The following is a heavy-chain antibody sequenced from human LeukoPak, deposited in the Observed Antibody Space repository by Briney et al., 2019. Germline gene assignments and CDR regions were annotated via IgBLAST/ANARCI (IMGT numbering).Heavy chain of an antibody. CDR1: GGSFSGYY. V-gene: IGHV4-34*01. CDR3: ARGLGYSYGAAFDY. D-gene: IGHD5-18*01. Sequence: SETLSLTCAVYGGSFSGYYCSWIRQPPGKGLEWIGEINHSGSTNYNPSLKSRVTISVDTSKNQFSLKLSSVTAADTAVYYCARGLGYSYGAAFDYWGQGTLVTVSS. J-gene: IGHJ4*02. CDR2: INHSGST.